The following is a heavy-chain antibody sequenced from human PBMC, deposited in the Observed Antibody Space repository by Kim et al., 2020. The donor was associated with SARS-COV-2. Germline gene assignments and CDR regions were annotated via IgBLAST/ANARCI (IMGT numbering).Heavy chain of an antibody. J-gene: IGHJ4*02. Sequence: SETLSLTCTVSGGSISSSSYYWGWIRQPPGKGLEWIGSIYYSGSTYYNPSLKSRVTISVDTSKNQFSLKLSSVTAADTAVYYCARPGRFGELFLDYWGQGTLVTVSS. CDR3: ARPGRFGELFLDY. CDR2: IYYSGST. V-gene: IGHV4-39*01. CDR1: GGSISSSSYY. D-gene: IGHD3-10*01.